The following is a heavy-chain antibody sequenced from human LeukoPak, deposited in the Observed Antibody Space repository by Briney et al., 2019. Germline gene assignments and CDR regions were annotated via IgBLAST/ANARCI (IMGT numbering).Heavy chain of an antibody. V-gene: IGHV4-61*02. CDR2: IYTSGST. J-gene: IGHJ5*02. Sequence: SETLSLTCTVSGGSISSGSYYWSWIRQPAGKGLEWIGRIYTSGSTNYNPSLKSRVTISVDTSKNQFSLKLSSVTAADTAVYYCARTYGSGRTHSNWFDPWGQGTLVTVSS. CDR3: ARTYGSGRTHSNWFDP. CDR1: GGSISSGSYY. D-gene: IGHD3-10*01.